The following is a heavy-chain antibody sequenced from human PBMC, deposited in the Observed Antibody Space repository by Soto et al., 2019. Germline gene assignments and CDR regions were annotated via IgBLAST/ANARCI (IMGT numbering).Heavy chain of an antibody. CDR3: ARDVLAVPGTRAFDI. CDR2: IHHSGST. Sequence: SETLSLTCTVSGGSISTVNWCSWVRQSPGKGLEWIGEIHHSGSTSYTPSLKSRVTMSADKSKNQFSLRLNSVTAADTAVYYCARDVLAVPGTRAFDIWGQGTMVTVS. D-gene: IGHD6-19*01. J-gene: IGHJ3*02. CDR1: GGSISTVNW. V-gene: IGHV4-4*02.